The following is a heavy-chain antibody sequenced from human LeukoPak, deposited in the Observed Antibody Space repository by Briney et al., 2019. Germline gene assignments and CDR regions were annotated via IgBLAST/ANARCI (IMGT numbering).Heavy chain of an antibody. V-gene: IGHV4-34*01. Sequence: PSETLSLTCAVYGGSFSGYYWSWIRQPPGKGLEWIGEINHSGSTNYNPSLKSRVTISVDTSKNQFSLKLSSVTAADTAVYYCARHARRGYSYGYSSYYFDYWGQGTLVTVSS. D-gene: IGHD5-18*01. CDR2: INHSGST. CDR1: GGSFSGYY. CDR3: ARHARRGYSYGYSSYYFDY. J-gene: IGHJ4*02.